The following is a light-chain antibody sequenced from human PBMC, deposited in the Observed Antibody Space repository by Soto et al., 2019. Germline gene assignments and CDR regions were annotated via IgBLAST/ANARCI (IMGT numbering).Light chain of an antibody. Sequence: DIQITQSPSAMSASVGDRVKITCRASQGISNYLAWFQLKPGKVPKRLMYAASTLQSGVPSRFSGSGSGTEFTLTISSLQPEDFATYYCLRHDLYPWTFGQGTKVDIK. V-gene: IGKV1-17*03. CDR3: LRHDLYPWT. J-gene: IGKJ1*01. CDR2: AAS. CDR1: QGISNY.